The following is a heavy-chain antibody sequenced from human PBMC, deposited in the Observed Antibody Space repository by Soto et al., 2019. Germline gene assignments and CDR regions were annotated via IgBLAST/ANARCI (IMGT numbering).Heavy chain of an antibody. J-gene: IGHJ4*02. D-gene: IGHD7-27*01. CDR1: GGSISSYY. CDR3: ARRWGRTFDY. CDR2: IYYSGST. Sequence: SETLSLTCTVSGGSISSYYWSWMRQPPGKGLEWIGYIYYSGSTNYNPSLKSRVTISVDTSKNQFSLKLSSVTAADTAVYYCARRWGRTFDYWGQGTLVTVSS. V-gene: IGHV4-59*08.